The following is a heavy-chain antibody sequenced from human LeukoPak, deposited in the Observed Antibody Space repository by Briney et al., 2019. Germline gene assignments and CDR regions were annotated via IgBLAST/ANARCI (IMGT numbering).Heavy chain of an antibody. CDR3: ARHGGGIAVAGDFDY. Sequence: GESLKISCKGSGYSFSNYWIGWVRQMPGKGLEWMGIIYPGDSDSRYSPSFQGQVTISADKSISTAYLQWSSLKASDTAMYYCARHGGGIAVAGDFDYWGQGTLVTVSS. J-gene: IGHJ4*02. CDR2: IYPGDSDS. CDR1: GYSFSNYW. V-gene: IGHV5-51*01. D-gene: IGHD6-19*01.